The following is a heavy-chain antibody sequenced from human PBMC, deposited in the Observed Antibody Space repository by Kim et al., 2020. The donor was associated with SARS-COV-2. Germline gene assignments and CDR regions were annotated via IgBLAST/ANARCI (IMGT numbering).Heavy chain of an antibody. D-gene: IGHD3-10*01. CDR2: IYYSGST. CDR1: GGSISSSSYY. Sequence: SETLSLTCTVSGGSISSSSYYWGWIRQPPGKGLEWIGSIYYSGSTYYNPSLKSRVTISVDTSKNQFSLKLSSVTAADTAVYYCASLSGSGSYYPPLNWFDPWGQGTLVTVSS. CDR3: ASLSGSGSYYPPLNWFDP. J-gene: IGHJ5*02. V-gene: IGHV4-39*01.